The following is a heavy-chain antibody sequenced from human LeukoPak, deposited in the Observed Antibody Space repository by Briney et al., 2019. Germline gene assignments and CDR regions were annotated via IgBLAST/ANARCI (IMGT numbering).Heavy chain of an antibody. Sequence: GASVKVSCKASGYTFTGYYIHWVRQAPGQGLEWMGGIFPIFGTSNYAQRFQGRVTITADESTSTAYMELSGLRSEDTAVYYCARADGYDIWTGYRGWFDPWGQGTLVTVSS. J-gene: IGHJ5*02. CDR3: ARADGYDIWTGYRGWFDP. CDR2: IFPIFGTS. V-gene: IGHV1-69*13. D-gene: IGHD3-9*01. CDR1: GYTFTGYY.